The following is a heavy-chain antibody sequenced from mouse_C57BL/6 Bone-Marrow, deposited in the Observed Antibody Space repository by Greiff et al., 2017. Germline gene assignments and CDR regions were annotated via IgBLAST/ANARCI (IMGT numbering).Heavy chain of an antibody. CDR3: ARRGTSWYVDV. Sequence: EVKLMESGGDLVKPGGSLKLSCAASGFTFSSYGMSWVRQTPDKRLEWVATISSGGSYTYYPDSVKGRFTISRDNAKNTLYLQMSSLKSEDTAMYYCARRGTSWYVDVWGTGTTVTVSS. J-gene: IGHJ1*03. CDR1: GFTFSSYG. D-gene: IGHD3-3*01. CDR2: ISSGGSYT. V-gene: IGHV5-6*02.